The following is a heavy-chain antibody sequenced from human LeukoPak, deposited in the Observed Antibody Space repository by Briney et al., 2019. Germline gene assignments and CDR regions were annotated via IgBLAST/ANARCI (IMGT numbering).Heavy chain of an antibody. CDR2: IYSGGST. CDR1: GFTVSSNY. V-gene: IGHV3-53*01. D-gene: IGHD1-1*01. Sequence: GGSLRLSCAASGFTVSSNYMSWVRQAPGKGLEWVSVIYSGGSTYYADSVKGRFTISRDNSKNTVYLQMNRLRVEDTAIYYCARGQEFDDGVFDSWGQGTLVTASS. CDR3: ARGQEFDDGVFDS. J-gene: IGHJ4*02.